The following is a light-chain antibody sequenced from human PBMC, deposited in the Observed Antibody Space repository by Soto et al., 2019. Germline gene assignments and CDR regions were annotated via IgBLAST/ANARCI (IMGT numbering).Light chain of an antibody. CDR2: DAS. CDR1: QSVSSY. CDR3: QQRSNWPPLT. Sequence: EIVLTQSPATLSLSPGKRATLSCRASQSVSSYLAWYQQKPGQAPRLLIYDASNRATGIPARFSGSGSGTDFPLPISSLEPEDFAVYYLQQRSNWPPLTFGGGTKVEIK. V-gene: IGKV3-11*01. J-gene: IGKJ4*01.